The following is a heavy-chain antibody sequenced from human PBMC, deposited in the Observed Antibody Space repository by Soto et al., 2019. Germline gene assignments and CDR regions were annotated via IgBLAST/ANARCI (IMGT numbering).Heavy chain of an antibody. CDR2: IYTSGST. Sequence: QVQLQESGPGLVKPSETLSLTCTVSGGSISSYYWSWIRQPAGKGLEWFGRIYTSGSTNYNPSLKSRVTMSVDTSKNQFSLKLSSVTAADTAVYYCARGDGDQTWSRYYYGMDVWGQGTTVTVSS. V-gene: IGHV4-4*07. CDR3: ARGDGDQTWSRYYYGMDV. CDR1: GGSISSYY. D-gene: IGHD4-17*01. J-gene: IGHJ6*02.